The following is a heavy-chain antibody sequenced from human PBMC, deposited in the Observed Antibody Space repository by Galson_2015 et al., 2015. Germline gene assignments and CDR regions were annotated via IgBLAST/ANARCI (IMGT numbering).Heavy chain of an antibody. CDR3: AREAANDRDDY. J-gene: IGHJ4*02. CDR2: ISSSSSCI. D-gene: IGHD1-1*01. Sequence: CAASGFTFSSYSMNWVRQAPGKGLEWVSSISSSSSCICYADSVKGRFTISRDNAKNSLYLQMNSLRAEDTAVYYCAREAANDRDDYWGQGTLVTVSS. V-gene: IGHV3-21*01. CDR1: GFTFSSYS.